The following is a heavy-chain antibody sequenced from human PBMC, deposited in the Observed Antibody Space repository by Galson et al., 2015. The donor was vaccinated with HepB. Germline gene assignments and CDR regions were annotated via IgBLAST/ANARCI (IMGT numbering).Heavy chain of an antibody. J-gene: IGHJ4*02. Sequence: WVRQAPGKGLEWVSGISGSGGSTYYADSVKGRFTISRDNSKNTVYMQMNSLRAEDTAVYYCAKDKNPRYDILTGYSGFVLDYWGQGTLVTVSS. CDR3: AKDKNPRYDILTGYSGFVLDY. CDR2: ISGSGGST. D-gene: IGHD3-9*01. V-gene: IGHV3-23*01.